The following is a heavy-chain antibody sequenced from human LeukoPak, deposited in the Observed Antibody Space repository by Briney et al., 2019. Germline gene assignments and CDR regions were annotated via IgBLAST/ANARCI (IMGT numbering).Heavy chain of an antibody. CDR3: ARVSKGISPSDY. J-gene: IGHJ4*02. CDR2: TYYRSKWYN. V-gene: IGHV6-1*01. D-gene: IGHD2/OR15-2a*01. Sequence: PSQTLSLTCAISGDSVSSNSAAWNWIRQSPSRGLEWLGRTYYRSKWYNDYAVSVKSRITINPDTSKNQFSLKLSSVTAADTAVYYCARVSKGISPSDYWGQGTLVTVSS. CDR1: GDSVSSNSAA.